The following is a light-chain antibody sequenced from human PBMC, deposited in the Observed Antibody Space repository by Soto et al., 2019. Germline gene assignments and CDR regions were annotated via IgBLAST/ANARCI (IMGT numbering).Light chain of an antibody. CDR3: QQYDILPL. Sequence: DIQMTQSPSSLSASVGDRVTITCQTSQDISNYLNWYQQKPGKAPKLLIYDASNLETGVPSRFSGSGSGTEFTFTISSLQPGDFATYYCQQYDILPLFGQGTKVEIK. V-gene: IGKV1-33*01. CDR1: QDISNY. J-gene: IGKJ2*01. CDR2: DAS.